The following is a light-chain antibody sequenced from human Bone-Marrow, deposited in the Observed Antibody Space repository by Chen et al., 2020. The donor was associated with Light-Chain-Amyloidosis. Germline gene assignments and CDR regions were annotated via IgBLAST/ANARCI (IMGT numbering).Light chain of an antibody. CDR3: QSYQGSSQGV. CDR1: SGSIATTY. CDR2: EDD. Sequence: NFLLTQPHSVSESPGKTVIISCTRSSGSIATTYVQWYQQRPGSSPTTVTYEDDQRPSGVPDRFSGSIDRSSNSASLTISGLKTEDEADYYCQSYQGSSQGVFGGGTKLTVL. V-gene: IGLV6-57*01. J-gene: IGLJ3*02.